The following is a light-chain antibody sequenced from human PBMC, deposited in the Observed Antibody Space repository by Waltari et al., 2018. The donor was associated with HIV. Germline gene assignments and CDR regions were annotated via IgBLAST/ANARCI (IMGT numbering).Light chain of an antibody. Sequence: SYELTQPPSVSVSPGQTARITCSGDALPKQYAYWYQQKPGQAPMLIMYKDSEKPSGIPGRISGSSSGTAVTLTIGEVQAEDEADYYCQSVDNSGTFWVFGGGTKLTVL. CDR3: QSVDNSGTFWV. J-gene: IGLJ3*02. CDR1: ALPKQY. CDR2: KDS. V-gene: IGLV3-25*03.